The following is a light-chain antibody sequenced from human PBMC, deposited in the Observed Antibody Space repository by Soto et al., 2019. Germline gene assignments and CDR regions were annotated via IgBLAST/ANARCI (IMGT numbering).Light chain of an antibody. CDR1: QSISSY. J-gene: IGKJ4*01. Sequence: DIQMTQSPSTLSGSVGDRVTITCRASQSISSYLNWYQQKPGKAPKLMVFAASSLQSGVPSRFSGSGSGTDFTLTISSLQPEDFATYYCQQSYSTPPTFGGGTKVDI. CDR2: AAS. V-gene: IGKV1-39*01. CDR3: QQSYSTPPT.